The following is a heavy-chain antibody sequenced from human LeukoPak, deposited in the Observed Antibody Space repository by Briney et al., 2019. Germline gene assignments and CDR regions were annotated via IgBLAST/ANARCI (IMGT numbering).Heavy chain of an antibody. Sequence: GGSLRLSCAASGFTFTDYNMGWMRQAPGKGLEWVSYTRNSDNNMFYADSVKGRFTISRDNAKYSVYLQMNSLRAEDTAVYYCARRIAGDGSHAFDIWGQGTMVTVSS. D-gene: IGHD6-19*01. CDR1: GFTFTDYN. CDR2: TRNSDNNM. CDR3: ARRIAGDGSHAFDI. J-gene: IGHJ3*02. V-gene: IGHV3-11*01.